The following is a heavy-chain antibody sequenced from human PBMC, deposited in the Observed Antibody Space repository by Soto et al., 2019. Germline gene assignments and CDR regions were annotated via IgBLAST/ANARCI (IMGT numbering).Heavy chain of an antibody. J-gene: IGHJ4*02. V-gene: IGHV3-30*18. CDR3: AKDREEFLIGVLTEGH. CDR1: GFTFGNYG. D-gene: IGHD3-10*01. CDR2: ISFDGSNS. Sequence: QVQLVESGGGVVQPGRSLRLSCAASGFTFGNYGMHWVRQAPGKGLEWVTFISFDGSNSRYAGSVEGRFTISRDNYKNTVSMHMNSLTTDVAAVYYCAKDREEFLIGVLTEGHWGQGTLVTVS.